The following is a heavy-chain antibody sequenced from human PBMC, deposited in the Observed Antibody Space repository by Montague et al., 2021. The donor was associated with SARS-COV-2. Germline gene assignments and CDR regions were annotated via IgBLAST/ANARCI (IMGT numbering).Heavy chain of an antibody. D-gene: IGHD6-6*01. V-gene: IGHV6-1*01. Sequence: CAISGDSVSSNSATWNWIRQSPSRGLEWLGRTYYRSMWKSDYARSVKSRIAINPDTSKNQFSLQLSSVTPEDTALYYCARGPVGVAARLRYYFDQWGQGTLVTVSS. J-gene: IGHJ4*02. CDR2: TYYRSMWKS. CDR1: GDSVSSNSAT. CDR3: ARGPVGVAARLRYYFDQ.